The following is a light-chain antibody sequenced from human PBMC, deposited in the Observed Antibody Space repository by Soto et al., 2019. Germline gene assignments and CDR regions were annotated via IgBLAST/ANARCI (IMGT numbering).Light chain of an antibody. CDR1: QSVNNNY. Sequence: EIVLTQSPGTLSLSPCERATLSCRASQSVNNNYLAWYQRQPGQAPRLLIYGASSRATGIPDRFSGSGSGTDFTLTISRLEPEDFAVYYCQQYAGSPRTFGQGTKVDIK. V-gene: IGKV3-20*01. J-gene: IGKJ1*01. CDR3: QQYAGSPRT. CDR2: GAS.